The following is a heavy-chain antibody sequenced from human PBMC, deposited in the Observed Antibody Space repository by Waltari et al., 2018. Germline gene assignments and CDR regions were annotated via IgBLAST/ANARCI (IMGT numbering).Heavy chain of an antibody. V-gene: IGHV3-23*01. CDR2: SRGIGDIT. CDR3: VTSHGGQVYACDC. Sequence: EVQLLESGGDLVQSGGSLRLSCAASGFTFSSRVMSWVRQAPGKGPGWVSGSRGIGDITSYADSVKGRFTISRDNSKNTLYLQMNSLRAGDTALYYCVTSHGGQVYACDCWGQGTPVTVSS. D-gene: IGHD2-15*01. CDR1: GFTFSSRV. J-gene: IGHJ4*02.